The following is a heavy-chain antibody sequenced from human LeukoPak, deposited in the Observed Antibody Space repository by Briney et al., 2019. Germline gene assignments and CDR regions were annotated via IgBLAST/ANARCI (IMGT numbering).Heavy chain of an antibody. J-gene: IGHJ4*02. V-gene: IGHV1-18*01. CDR1: GYTFTSYA. Sequence: ASVKVSCKASGYTFTSYAISWVRQAPGQGLEWMGWISAYNGNTNYAQKLQGRVTMTTDTSTSTAYMELRSLRSDDTAVYYCARDKEGVVPATYWGQGTLVTVSS. CDR2: ISAYNGNT. D-gene: IGHD2-2*01. CDR3: ARDKEGVVPATY.